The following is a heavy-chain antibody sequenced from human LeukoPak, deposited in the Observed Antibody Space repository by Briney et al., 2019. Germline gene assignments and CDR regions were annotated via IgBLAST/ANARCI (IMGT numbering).Heavy chain of an antibody. CDR2: TSYDGSNK. D-gene: IGHD4-17*01. CDR1: GFTFSSYA. V-gene: IGHV3-30-3*01. Sequence: QPGRSLRLSCAASGFTFSSYAMHWVRQAPGKGLEWVAVTSYDGSNKYYADSVKGRFTISRDNSKNTLYLQVNSLRAEDTAVYYCARSLPVTTVSSLDYWGQGTLVTVSS. CDR3: ARSLPVTTVSSLDY. J-gene: IGHJ4*02.